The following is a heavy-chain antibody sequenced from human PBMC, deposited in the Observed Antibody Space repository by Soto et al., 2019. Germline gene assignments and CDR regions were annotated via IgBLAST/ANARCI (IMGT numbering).Heavy chain of an antibody. CDR2: IYWDEDK. CDR1: GFSLRTRGVA. J-gene: IGHJ4*02. D-gene: IGHD5-12*01. Sequence: QITLKESGPTLVKPTQTLTLTCTFSGFSLRTRGVAVGWFRQPPGKPLEWLALIYWDEDKWYSPSLKSRLTIADGSSKNQVVLTMTNVDAVDTATYYCSHRPRGYAYYFDYWGQGILVTVSS. V-gene: IGHV2-5*02. CDR3: SHRPRGYAYYFDY.